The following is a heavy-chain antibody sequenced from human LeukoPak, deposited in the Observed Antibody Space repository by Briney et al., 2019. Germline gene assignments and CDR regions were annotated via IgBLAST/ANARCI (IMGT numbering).Heavy chain of an antibody. V-gene: IGHV3-74*01. CDR1: GFTFSSSW. J-gene: IGHJ4*02. CDR2: INSDESIT. CDR3: TTEGPPLYYYDSSGYLDY. D-gene: IGHD3-22*01. Sequence: GGSLRLSCAASGFTFSSSWMYWVRQAPGKGLVWVSRINSDESITTYADSVKGRFTISRDNAKNTLYLQMNSLKTEDTAVYYCTTEGPPLYYYDSSGYLDYWGQGTLVTVSS.